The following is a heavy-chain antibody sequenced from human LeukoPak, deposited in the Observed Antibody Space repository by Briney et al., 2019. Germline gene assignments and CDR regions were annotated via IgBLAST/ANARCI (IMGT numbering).Heavy chain of an antibody. J-gene: IGHJ3*01. Sequence: GRSLSLSCAASGFTFSSYGMHWVRQAPGKGLEWVAVISYDGRNKYSADSVKGRFTVSRDNSKNTLYLQMDSLRAEDTAVYYCAKDGGYQVASPNHDAFNAWGQGTMVTVSS. CDR3: AKDGGYQVASPNHDAFNA. CDR1: GFTFSSYG. D-gene: IGHD4-23*01. V-gene: IGHV3-30*18. CDR2: ISYDGRNK.